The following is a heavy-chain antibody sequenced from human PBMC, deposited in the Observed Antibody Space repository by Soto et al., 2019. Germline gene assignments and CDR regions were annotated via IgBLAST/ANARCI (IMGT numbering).Heavy chain of an antibody. CDR1: GYTFTSYG. CDR2: ISAYNGNT. D-gene: IGHD4-17*01. J-gene: IGHJ3*02. CDR3: ARDNYGGDAFDI. V-gene: IGHV1-18*01. Sequence: QVQLVQSGAEVKKPGASVKVSCKASGYTFTSYGISWVRQAPGQGLEWLGWISAYNGNTNYAQKLQGRVTMTTDTSTSTAYMELSSLISDDTAVYFCARDNYGGDAFDIWGQWTMVTLCS.